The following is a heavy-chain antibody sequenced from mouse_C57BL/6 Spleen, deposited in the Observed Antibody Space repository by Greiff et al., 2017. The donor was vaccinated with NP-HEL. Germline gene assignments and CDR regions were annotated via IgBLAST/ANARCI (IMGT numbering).Heavy chain of an antibody. CDR3: ASGWDGGYFDY. D-gene: IGHD4-1*01. V-gene: IGHV5-17*01. Sequence: EVHLVESGGGLVKPGGSLTLSCAASGFTFSDYGMHWVRQAPEKGLEWVAYISSGSSTIYYADIVKGRFTLSRDNAKTTRFLQMTSLRSEDTAMYYGASGWDGGYFDYWGQGTTLTVSS. CDR2: ISSGSSTI. J-gene: IGHJ2*01. CDR1: GFTFSDYG.